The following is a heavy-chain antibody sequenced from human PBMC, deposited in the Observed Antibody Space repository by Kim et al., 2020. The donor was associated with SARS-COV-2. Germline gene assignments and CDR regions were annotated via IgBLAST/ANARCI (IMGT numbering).Heavy chain of an antibody. CDR2: IYHSGST. CDR1: GYSISSGYY. D-gene: IGHD2-2*02. Sequence: SETLSLTCTVSGYSISSGYYWGWIRQPPGKGLEWIGSIYHSGSTYYNPSLKSRVTISVDTSKNQFSLKLSSVTAADTAVYYCARGGYCSSTSCYRHAFDIWGQGTMVTVSS. J-gene: IGHJ3*02. V-gene: IGHV4-38-2*02. CDR3: ARGGYCSSTSCYRHAFDI.